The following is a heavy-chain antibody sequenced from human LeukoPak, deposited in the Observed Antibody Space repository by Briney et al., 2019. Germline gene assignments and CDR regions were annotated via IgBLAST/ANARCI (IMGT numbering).Heavy chain of an antibody. D-gene: IGHD5-18*01. CDR1: GFTFSSYA. Sequence: PGGSLRLSCAAPGFTFSSYAMSWVRQAPGKGLEWVSAISGSGGSTKYADSVKGRFTISRDNSKNTLYLQMNSLRAEDTAVYYCATDSGYSYVDSWGRGTLVTVSS. CDR3: ATDSGYSYVDS. CDR2: ISGSGGST. V-gene: IGHV3-23*01. J-gene: IGHJ4*02.